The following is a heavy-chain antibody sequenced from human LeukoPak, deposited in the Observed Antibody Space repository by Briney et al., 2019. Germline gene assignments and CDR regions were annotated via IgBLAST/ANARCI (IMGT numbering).Heavy chain of an antibody. D-gene: IGHD1-26*01. CDR3: TTAKSRPRILETTVVTYTLHDAFDI. CDR2: IKSKTDGGTT. J-gene: IGHJ3*02. CDR1: GFTFNNAW. Sequence: KTGGSLRLSCAASGFTFNNAWMTWVRQVSGKRLEWVGRIKSKTDGGTTDYAAPVKGRFTILRDDSKNTLYLQMNSLKTEDTAVYCCTTAKSRPRILETTVVTYTLHDAFDIWGQGTMVTVSS. V-gene: IGHV3-15*01.